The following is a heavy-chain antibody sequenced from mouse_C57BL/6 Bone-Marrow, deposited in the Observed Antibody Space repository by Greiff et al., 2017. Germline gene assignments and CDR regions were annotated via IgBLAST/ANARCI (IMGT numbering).Heavy chain of an antibody. D-gene: IGHD1-1*01. CDR1: GYTFTDYE. CDR2: IDPETGGT. V-gene: IGHV1-15*01. CDR3: TRGGYYGSSSYYDMDY. J-gene: IGHJ4*01. Sequence: QVQLQQSGAELVRPGASVTLSCKASGYTFTDYEMHWVKQTPVHGLEWIGAIDPETGGTAYNQKFKGKAILTAAKSSSTAYMELRSLTSEDSAVYYGTRGGYYGSSSYYDMDYWGQGTSVTGAS.